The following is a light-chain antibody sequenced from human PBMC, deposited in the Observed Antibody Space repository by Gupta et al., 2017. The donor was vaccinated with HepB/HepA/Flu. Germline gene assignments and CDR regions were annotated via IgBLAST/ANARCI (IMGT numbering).Light chain of an antibody. Sequence: ETVMTQSPGTLSVSPGESATLSCRASQNIGSNLAWYQQKPGQAPNLLIYGTSTRATGIPARFSGSGSGTEFTLTISSLQSEDFAVYYCQQYNDWPTWTFGRGTKVDIK. V-gene: IGKV3-15*01. CDR1: QNIGSN. CDR2: GTS. J-gene: IGKJ1*01. CDR3: QQYNDWPTWT.